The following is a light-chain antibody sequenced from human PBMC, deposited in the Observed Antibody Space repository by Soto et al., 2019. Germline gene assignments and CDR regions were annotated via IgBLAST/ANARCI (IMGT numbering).Light chain of an antibody. V-gene: IGKV3-20*01. CDR2: GAS. J-gene: IGKJ1*01. Sequence: EIVLTQSPGTLSLSPGERATLSCRASQSVSSSYLAWYQQKPGQAPRLLIYGASSSATGTPDRFSGSGSETDFTLTISRLEPEDFAVYYCQQYGSSSWTFGQGNKVAIK. CDR1: QSVSSSY. CDR3: QQYGSSSWT.